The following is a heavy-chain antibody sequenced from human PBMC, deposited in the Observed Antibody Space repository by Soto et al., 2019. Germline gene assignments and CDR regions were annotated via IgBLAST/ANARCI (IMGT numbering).Heavy chain of an antibody. CDR3: ARGQRFSDWFDP. CDR2: VYSSGGT. CDR1: GVSMSSYY. V-gene: IGHV4-4*07. D-gene: IGHD3-3*01. J-gene: IGHJ5*02. Sequence: QVHLQQSGPGLVNPSETLSLTCTVSGVSMSSYYWTWIRQPAGKGLEWIGRVYSSGGTHYNPSLKSRVTISLDTSKNQFSLRLLSVTDADTAVYYCARGQRFSDWFDPWGQGTLVTVSS.